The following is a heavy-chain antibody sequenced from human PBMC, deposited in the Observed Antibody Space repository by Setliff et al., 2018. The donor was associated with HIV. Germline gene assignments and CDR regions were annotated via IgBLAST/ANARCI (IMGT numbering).Heavy chain of an antibody. D-gene: IGHD6-13*01. V-gene: IGHV3-23*01. Sequence: GGSLRLSCVASGFNLYTTAMTWIRQIPGKGLEWVSSISGPGDIIFFADSVKGRFTISRDNSKNTLYLQMNSLRVEDTAVYYCTKTMYSSRWSGFDYWGQGTQVTVSS. CDR2: ISGPGDII. J-gene: IGHJ4*02. CDR3: TKTMYSSRWSGFDY. CDR1: GFNLYTTA.